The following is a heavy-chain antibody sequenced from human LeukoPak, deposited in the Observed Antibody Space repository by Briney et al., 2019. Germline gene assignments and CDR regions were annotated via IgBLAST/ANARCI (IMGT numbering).Heavy chain of an antibody. Sequence: SVKVSCKASGGTFSSYAISWVRQAPGQGLEWMGGIIPIFGTANYAQKFQGRVTITTDESTSTAYMELSSLRSEDRAVYYCAREGGGLTGSYFDYWGQGTLVTVSS. CDR1: GGTFSSYA. J-gene: IGHJ4*02. CDR2: IIPIFGTA. D-gene: IGHD3-16*01. CDR3: AREGGGLTGSYFDY. V-gene: IGHV1-69*05.